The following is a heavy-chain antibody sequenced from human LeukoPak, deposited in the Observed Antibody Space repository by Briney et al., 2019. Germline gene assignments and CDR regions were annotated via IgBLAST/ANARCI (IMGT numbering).Heavy chain of an antibody. Sequence: QTGGSLRLSCADSGFRFSRHLMDWVRQAPGKGLEWVANINEDGSVKNYVDSVRGRFTVSRDNAKNSLYLQMNSLRGEDTAVYYCMAESSSPWEGYWGQGTLVTVSS. CDR3: MAESSSPWEGY. CDR2: INEDGSVK. V-gene: IGHV3-7*01. CDR1: GFRFSRHL. J-gene: IGHJ4*02. D-gene: IGHD6-6*01.